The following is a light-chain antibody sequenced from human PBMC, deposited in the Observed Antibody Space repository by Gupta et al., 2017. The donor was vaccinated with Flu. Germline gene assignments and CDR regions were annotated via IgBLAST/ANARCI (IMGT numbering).Light chain of an antibody. J-gene: IGLJ2*01. CDR3: SSYTSSSTLV. V-gene: IGLV2-14*01. CDR2: EVS. CDR1: SSDVGGYNY. Sequence: QPALTQPASGPGFPGQPITISCTGTSSDVGGYNYVSWYQQHPGKAPKLMIYEVSNRPSGVSNRFSGSKSGNTASLTISGLQAEDEADYYCSSYTSSSTLVFGGGTKLTVL.